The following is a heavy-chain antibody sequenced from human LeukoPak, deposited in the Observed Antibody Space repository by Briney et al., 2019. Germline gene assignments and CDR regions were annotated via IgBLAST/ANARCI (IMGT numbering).Heavy chain of an antibody. Sequence: ASVKVSCKASGYTFTGYYMHWVRQAPGQGLEWMGWINPNSGGTNYAQKFQGRVTMTGDTSISTAYMELSRLRSDDTAVYYCARGPAAANWFDPWGQGTLVTVSS. J-gene: IGHJ5*02. V-gene: IGHV1-2*02. CDR3: ARGPAAANWFDP. CDR2: INPNSGGT. D-gene: IGHD2-2*01. CDR1: GYTFTGYY.